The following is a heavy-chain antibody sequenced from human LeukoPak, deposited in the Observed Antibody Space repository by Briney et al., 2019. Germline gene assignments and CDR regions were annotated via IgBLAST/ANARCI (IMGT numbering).Heavy chain of an antibody. CDR2: IYYSGST. V-gene: IGHV4-59*01. J-gene: IGHJ6*02. Sequence: SETLSLTCNVSGGSISTYYWSWIRQPPGNGLEWIGYIYYSGSTNYSPSLESRVTISVDTSKNQFSLNLSSVTAADTAVYYCARGEYYYYGMDVWGQGTTVTVSS. CDR3: ARGEYYYYGMDV. CDR1: GGSISTYY.